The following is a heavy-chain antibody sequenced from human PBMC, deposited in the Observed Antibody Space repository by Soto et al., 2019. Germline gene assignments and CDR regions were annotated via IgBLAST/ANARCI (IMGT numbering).Heavy chain of an antibody. CDR2: IIPFLDTT. CDR1: GGTFSRYG. J-gene: IGHJ4*02. Sequence: QVHLVQSGAEVKKPGSSVKVSCKAPGGTFSRYGISWVRQAPGQGLEWMGGIIPFLDTTNYAKKFQGRVTFTADESTSTAYAEMGSLRSSDTAVYSCARYVIGAGTYGGNDYFDNWGQGTLVTVSS. CDR3: ARYVIGAGTYGGNDYFDN. D-gene: IGHD6-13*01. V-gene: IGHV1-69*01.